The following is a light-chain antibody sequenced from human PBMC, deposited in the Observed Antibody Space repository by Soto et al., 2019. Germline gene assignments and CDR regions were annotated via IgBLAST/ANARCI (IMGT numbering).Light chain of an antibody. CDR1: HSVNSH. Sequence: EMVMTQSPATVSVSPGERATLSCRSSHSVNSHVAWYQQKPGQAPRLLLYGASTRATGIPVRFSGSGFGTEASLTISSLQSEDFAVYYGQQYKNWPRFAQGTRLEIK. J-gene: IGKJ5*01. V-gene: IGKV3-15*01. CDR2: GAS. CDR3: QQYKNWPR.